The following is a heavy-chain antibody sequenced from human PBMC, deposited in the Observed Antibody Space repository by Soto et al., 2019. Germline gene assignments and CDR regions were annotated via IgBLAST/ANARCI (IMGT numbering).Heavy chain of an antibody. D-gene: IGHD5-18*01. CDR2: IYYSGTT. V-gene: IGHV4-59*01. CDR3: ARHVDSTRAYYFDY. CDR1: GGSISSYY. Sequence: SGTLSITCTVSGGSISSYYWSWIRQPPGKGLEWIGYIYYSGTTDYNPSLKSRVTISVDRSKNQFSLKLNSVTAADTAVYYCARHVDSTRAYYFDYWGQGTLVTVSS. J-gene: IGHJ4*02.